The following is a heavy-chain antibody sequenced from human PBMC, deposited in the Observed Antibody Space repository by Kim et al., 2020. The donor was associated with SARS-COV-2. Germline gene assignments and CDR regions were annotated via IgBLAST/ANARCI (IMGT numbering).Heavy chain of an antibody. Sequence: TYSADSVRGRFTCSRDNSKNMLFLHMDSLRVEDTATYYCVKDSNFYSFVIWGQGTMVTVSS. CDR3: VKDSNFYSFVI. D-gene: IGHD3-9*01. J-gene: IGHJ3*02. CDR2: T. V-gene: IGHV3-64*03.